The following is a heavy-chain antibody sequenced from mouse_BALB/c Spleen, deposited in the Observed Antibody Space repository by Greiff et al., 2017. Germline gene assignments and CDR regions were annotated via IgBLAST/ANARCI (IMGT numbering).Heavy chain of an antibody. Sequence: EVKVVESGGGLVQPGGSLKLSCAASGFTFSSYGMSWVRQTPDKRLELVATINSNGGSTYYPDSVKGRFTISRDNAKNTLYLQMSSLKSEDTAMYDCAREGEAMDYWGQGTSVTVSS. J-gene: IGHJ4*01. CDR1: GFTFSSYG. CDR2: INSNGGST. CDR3: AREGEAMDY. V-gene: IGHV5-6-3*01.